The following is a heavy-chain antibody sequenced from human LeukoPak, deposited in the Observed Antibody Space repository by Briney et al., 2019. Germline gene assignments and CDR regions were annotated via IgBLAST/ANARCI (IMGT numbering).Heavy chain of an antibody. Sequence: SQTLSLTCSVSGGSITTGDYSWNWIRQPPGQGLEWIGYFYHGGTTYYNPSLKGRVTISVDRSKNQFSLRLSSVTAAGTAVYYCARANGYYGSGTPYFDYRGTRTLVTAST. D-gene: IGHD3-10*01. CDR2: FYHGGTT. CDR1: GGSITTGDYS. J-gene: IGHJ4*01. CDR3: ARANGYYGSGTPYFDY. V-gene: IGHV4-30-2*01.